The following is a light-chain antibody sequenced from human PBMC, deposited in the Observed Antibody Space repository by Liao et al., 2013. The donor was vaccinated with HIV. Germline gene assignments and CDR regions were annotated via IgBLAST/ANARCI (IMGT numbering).Light chain of an antibody. CDR1: KLGDKY. CDR2: QDT. CDR3: QAWDTTTAV. V-gene: IGLV3-1*01. J-gene: IGLJ2*01. Sequence: SYDLTQSSSVSVSPGQTASITCSGDKLGDKYVCWYQKKAGQSPLLVIYQDTKRPSGIPERFSGSNSGNTATLTISGTQAMDEADYYCQAWDTTTAVFGGGTKLTVL.